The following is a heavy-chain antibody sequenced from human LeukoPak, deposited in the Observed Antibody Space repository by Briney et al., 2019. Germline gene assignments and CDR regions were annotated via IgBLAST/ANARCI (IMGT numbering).Heavy chain of an antibody. J-gene: IGHJ2*01. CDR3: ARGAYYYDSSGIEPGFDL. CDR2: IRYDGSNK. Sequence: GGSLRLFCAASGFSFSIYSMNWVRQAPGKGLEWVAFIRYDGSNKYYADSVKGRFTISRDNAKNSLYLQMNSLRAEDTAVYYCARGAYYYDSSGIEPGFDLWGRGTLVTVSS. CDR1: GFSFSIYS. V-gene: IGHV3-30*02. D-gene: IGHD3-22*01.